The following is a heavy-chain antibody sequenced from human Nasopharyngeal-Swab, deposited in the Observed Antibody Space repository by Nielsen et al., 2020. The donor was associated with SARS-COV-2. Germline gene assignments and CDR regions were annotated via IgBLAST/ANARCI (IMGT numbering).Heavy chain of an antibody. CDR2: ISWNSGSI. CDR1: GFTFDDYA. D-gene: IGHD6-13*01. Sequence: GGSLRLSCAASGFTFDDYAMHWVRQAPGKGLEWVSGISWNSGSIGYADSVKGRFTISRDNAKNSLYLQMNSLRAEDTALYYCASDSSSWYAYFDYWGQGTPVTVSS. V-gene: IGHV3-9*01. CDR3: ASDSSSWYAYFDY. J-gene: IGHJ4*02.